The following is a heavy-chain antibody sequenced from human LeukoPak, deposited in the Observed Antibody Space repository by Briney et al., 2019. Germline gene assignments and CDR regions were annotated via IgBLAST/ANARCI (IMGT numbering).Heavy chain of an antibody. V-gene: IGHV4-39*01. CDR3: ARHSSGWFSFEY. D-gene: IGHD6-19*01. CDR1: GGSISSSTYY. Sequence: SETLSLTCTVSGGSISSSTYYWGWIRQPPGKGLEWIGSINYSGTTYYNPSLKSRVTVSVDTSKNHFSLKLSSVTAADTAVYYCARHSSGWFSFEYWGQGTLVTVSS. J-gene: IGHJ4*02. CDR2: INYSGTT.